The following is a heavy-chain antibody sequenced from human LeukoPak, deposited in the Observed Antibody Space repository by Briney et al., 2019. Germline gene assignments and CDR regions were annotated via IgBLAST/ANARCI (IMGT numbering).Heavy chain of an antibody. CDR1: GYTFTSYG. V-gene: IGHV1-18*01. CDR2: ISAYNGNT. D-gene: IGHD2-21*02. CDR3: ARDGRVVVTAPNDY. J-gene: IGHJ4*02. Sequence: ASVKVSCKASGYTFTSYGISWVRQAPGQGLEWMGWISAYNGNTNYAQKLQGRVTMTTDTSTSTAYMELRSLRSNDTAVYYCARDGRVVVTAPNDYWGQGTLVTVSS.